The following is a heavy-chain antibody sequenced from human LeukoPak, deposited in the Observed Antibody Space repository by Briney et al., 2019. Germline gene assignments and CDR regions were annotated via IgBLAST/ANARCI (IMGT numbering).Heavy chain of an antibody. CDR1: GYTFTIYG. CDR2: ISAYNGNT. CDR3: SIDLSDYGDYYY. J-gene: IGHJ4*02. D-gene: IGHD4-17*01. Sequence: ASVTVSFTASGYTFTIYGISWVRQAPGQGLEWMGWISAYNGNTNYAQKLQGRVTMTTDTSTSTAYMELRSLRSDDTAVYCCSIDLSDYGDYYYWGQGTLVTVSS. V-gene: IGHV1-18*01.